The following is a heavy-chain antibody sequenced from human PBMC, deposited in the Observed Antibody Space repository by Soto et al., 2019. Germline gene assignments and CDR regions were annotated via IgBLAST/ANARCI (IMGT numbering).Heavy chain of an antibody. CDR1: GFTFSSYA. D-gene: IGHD3-10*01. Sequence: GGSLRLSCAASGFTFSSYATSWVRQAPGKGLEWVSAISGSGGSTYYADSVKGRFTISRDNSKNTLYLQMNSLRAEDTAVYYCAKDYMVRGVYYFDYWGQGTLVTVSS. J-gene: IGHJ4*02. CDR2: ISGSGGST. V-gene: IGHV3-23*01. CDR3: AKDYMVRGVYYFDY.